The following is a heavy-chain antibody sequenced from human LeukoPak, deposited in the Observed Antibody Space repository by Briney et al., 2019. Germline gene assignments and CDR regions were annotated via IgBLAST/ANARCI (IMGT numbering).Heavy chain of an antibody. Sequence: ASVKVSCKASGYTFTSYYMHWVRQAPGQGLEWMGIINPSGGSTSYAQKFQGRVTISADESTSTAYMELSSLRSEDTAVYYCARDATEYTFYYYYYYMDVWGKGTTVTVSS. D-gene: IGHD2-15*01. V-gene: IGHV1-46*01. CDR1: GYTFTSYY. J-gene: IGHJ6*03. CDR3: ARDATEYTFYYYYYYMDV. CDR2: INPSGGST.